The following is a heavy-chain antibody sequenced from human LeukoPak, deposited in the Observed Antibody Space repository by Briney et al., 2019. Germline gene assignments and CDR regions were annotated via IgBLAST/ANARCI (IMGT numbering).Heavy chain of an antibody. CDR3: ARDRMMAARRVYYFDS. D-gene: IGHD6-6*01. CDR1: GFTFSSHG. V-gene: IGHV3-23*01. CDR2: IRGSGIST. Sequence: GGSLRLSCAASGFTFSSHGMSWVRQAPGKGLEWVSGIRGSGISTYYADSVKGRFTISRDNSKDTLYLQMNSLRVEDTAVYFCARDRMMAARRVYYFDSWGQGTLVTVSS. J-gene: IGHJ4*02.